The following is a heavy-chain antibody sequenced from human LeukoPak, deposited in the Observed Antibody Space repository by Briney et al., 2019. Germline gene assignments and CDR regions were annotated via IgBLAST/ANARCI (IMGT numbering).Heavy chain of an antibody. CDR3: ARSRGWAGARYFDY. Sequence: KPSETLSLTCTVSGGSISGYYWSWIRQPPGKGLEWIGYFYNTGSTKYNPSLKSRVTISVDTSKNQFSLKLSSVTAADTAVYYCARSRGWAGARYFDYWGQGTLVTVSS. D-gene: IGHD3-22*01. CDR1: GGSISGYY. CDR2: FYNTGST. J-gene: IGHJ4*02. V-gene: IGHV4-59*08.